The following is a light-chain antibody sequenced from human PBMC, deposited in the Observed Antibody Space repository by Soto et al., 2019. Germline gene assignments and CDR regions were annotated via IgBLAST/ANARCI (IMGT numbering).Light chain of an antibody. CDR1: QSIERY. J-gene: IGKJ1*01. Sequence: DIQMTQSPSTLSASVGDRVSITCRDSQSIERYLAWYQQKPGRAPNLLIYDASSLERGVPSRFSGRGSGTAFTLTISSLQPDDFATYYCQQFKSSTWTFGQGTKVEIK. V-gene: IGKV1-5*01. CDR3: QQFKSSTWT. CDR2: DAS.